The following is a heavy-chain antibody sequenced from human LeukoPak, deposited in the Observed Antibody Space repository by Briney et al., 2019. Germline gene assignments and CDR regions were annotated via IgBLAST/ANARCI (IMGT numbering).Heavy chain of an antibody. D-gene: IGHD6-19*01. J-gene: IGHJ4*02. Sequence: RGSLRLSCAASGFTFSNAWMSWVRQAPGKGLEWVGRIKSKTDGGTTDYAAPVKGRFTISRDDSKNTLYLQMNSLKTEDTAVYYCTTASSGWPFDYWGQGTLVTVSS. CDR1: GFTFSNAW. CDR3: TTASSGWPFDY. V-gene: IGHV3-15*01. CDR2: IKSKTDGGTT.